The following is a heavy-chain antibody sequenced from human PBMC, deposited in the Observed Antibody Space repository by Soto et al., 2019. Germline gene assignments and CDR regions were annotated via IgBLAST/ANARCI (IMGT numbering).Heavy chain of an antibody. CDR2: IYWNDDK. CDR3: AHMGYYYDSSGYWTYYFDY. CDR1: GFSLSTSGVG. V-gene: IGHV2-5*01. Sequence: QITLKESGPTLVKPTQTLTLTCTFSGFSLSTSGVGVGWIRQPPGKALEWLALIYWNDDKRYSPSLNSRLTITKDNSKFQVVRTMTNMDPVDTATYYCAHMGYYYDSSGYWTYYFDYWGQGTLVTVSS. J-gene: IGHJ4*02. D-gene: IGHD3-22*01.